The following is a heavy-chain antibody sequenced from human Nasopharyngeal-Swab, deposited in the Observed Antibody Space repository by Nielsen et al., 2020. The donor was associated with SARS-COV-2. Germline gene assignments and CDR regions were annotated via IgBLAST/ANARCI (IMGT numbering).Heavy chain of an antibody. Sequence: WIRQPPGKGLEWIGEINHSGSTNYNPSLKSRVTISVDTSKNQFSLKLSSVTAADTAVYYCARGGEQPVLGFDPWGQGTLVTVSS. J-gene: IGHJ5*02. V-gene: IGHV4-34*01. CDR2: INHSGST. D-gene: IGHD6-6*01. CDR3: ARGGEQPVLGFDP.